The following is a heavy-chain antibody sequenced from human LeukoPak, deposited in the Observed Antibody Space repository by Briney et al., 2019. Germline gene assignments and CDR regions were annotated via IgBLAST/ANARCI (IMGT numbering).Heavy chain of an antibody. J-gene: IGHJ4*02. CDR3: ARARSSGWYILDY. CDR1: GYTFTSYG. V-gene: IGHV1-69*13. CDR2: IIPIFGTA. D-gene: IGHD6-19*01. Sequence: SVKVSCKASGYTFTSYGISWVRQAPGQGLEWMGGIIPIFGTANYAQKFQGRVTITADESTSTAYMELSSLRSEDTAVYYCARARSSGWYILDYWGQGTLVTVSS.